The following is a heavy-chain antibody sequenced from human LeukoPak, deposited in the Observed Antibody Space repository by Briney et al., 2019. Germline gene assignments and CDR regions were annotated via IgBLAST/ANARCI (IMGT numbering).Heavy chain of an antibody. CDR2: ISGSGGST. CDR1: GFTFSSYA. Sequence: GSLRLSYAAPGFTFSSYAMSWVRQAPGKGLEWVSAISGSGGSTYYADSVKGRFTISRDNSKNTLYLQMNSLRAEDTAVYYCAKDRLPLSSGYYHVPFDYWGQGTLVTVSS. V-gene: IGHV3-23*01. CDR3: AKDRLPLSSGYYHVPFDY. J-gene: IGHJ4*02. D-gene: IGHD3-22*01.